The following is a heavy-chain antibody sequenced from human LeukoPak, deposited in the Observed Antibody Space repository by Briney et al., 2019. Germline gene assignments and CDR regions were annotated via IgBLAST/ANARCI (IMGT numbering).Heavy chain of an antibody. Sequence: PGGSLRLSCAASGFTFSSYGMHWVRQAPGKGLEWVAVIWYGGSNKYYADSVKGRFTISRDNAKNSLYLQMNSLRAEDTAVYYCARDDSNPKRYYYYMDVWGKGTTVTVSS. CDR2: IWYGGSNK. D-gene: IGHD4-11*01. J-gene: IGHJ6*03. V-gene: IGHV3-33*08. CDR3: ARDDSNPKRYYYYMDV. CDR1: GFTFSSYG.